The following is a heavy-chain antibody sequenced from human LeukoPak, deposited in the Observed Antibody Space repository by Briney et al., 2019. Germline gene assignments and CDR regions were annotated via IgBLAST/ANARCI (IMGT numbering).Heavy chain of an antibody. CDR1: GGSISSSSYY. Sequence: SETLSLTCTVSGGSISSSSYYWGWIRQPPGKGLEWIGTIHYSGRTYYNPSLESRVTISVDTSKNQFSLKLSSVTAADTAVYYCARHALYSSIIRNYYYGMDVWGQGTTVTVSS. CDR3: ARHALYSSIIRNYYYGMDV. J-gene: IGHJ6*02. D-gene: IGHD5-18*01. CDR2: IHYSGRT. V-gene: IGHV4-39*01.